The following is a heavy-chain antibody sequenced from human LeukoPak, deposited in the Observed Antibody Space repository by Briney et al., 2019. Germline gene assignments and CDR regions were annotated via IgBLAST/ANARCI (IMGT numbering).Heavy chain of an antibody. CDR1: GGSFSGYY. D-gene: IGHD5-12*01. Sequence: SETLSLTCAVYGGSFSGYYWSWIRQPPGKGLEWIGEINHSGSTNYNLSLKSRVTISVDTSKNQFSLKLSSVTAADTAVYYCARGGYSRYDYAFDYWGQGTLVTVSS. V-gene: IGHV4-34*01. CDR3: ARGGYSRYDYAFDY. CDR2: INHSGST. J-gene: IGHJ4*02.